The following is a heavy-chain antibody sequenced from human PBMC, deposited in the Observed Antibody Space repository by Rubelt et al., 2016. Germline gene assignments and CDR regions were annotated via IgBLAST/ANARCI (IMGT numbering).Heavy chain of an antibody. V-gene: IGHV1-46*01. D-gene: IGHD4-17*01. J-gene: IGHJ4*02. CDR1: GYTFTSYY. CDR3: ARAASTVTTLLDLGY. CDR2: INPRGGST. Sequence: QVQLVQSGAEVKKPGASVKVSCKASGYTFTSYYMHWVRQAPGQGLEWMGIINPRGGSTSYAQKVRGGVTVTRDPSPSTVDMGLSSLRSEDTAVYYCARAASTVTTLLDLGYWGQGTLVTVSS.